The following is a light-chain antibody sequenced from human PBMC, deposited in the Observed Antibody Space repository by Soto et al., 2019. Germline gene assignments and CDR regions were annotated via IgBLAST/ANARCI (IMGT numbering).Light chain of an antibody. Sequence: DIQMTQSPSTVSAYVGGSVTITCRASQSITTWLAWYQQRPGKAPKLLIYAASSLQSGVPSRFSGRGSGTDFTLTISSLQPEDFATYYCQQSYSTPRITFGQGTRLEIK. CDR1: QSITTW. CDR2: AAS. CDR3: QQSYSTPRIT. J-gene: IGKJ5*01. V-gene: IGKV1-39*01.